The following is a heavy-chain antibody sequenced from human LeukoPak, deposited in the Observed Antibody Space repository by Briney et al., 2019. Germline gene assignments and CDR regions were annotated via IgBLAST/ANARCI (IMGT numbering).Heavy chain of an antibody. CDR1: GFTFTNYG. CDR3: AKGIDSSGYWADY. CDR2: ISYDGSDK. D-gene: IGHD3-22*01. V-gene: IGHV3-30*18. Sequence: GGSLRLSCAASGFTFTNYGMHWVRQAPGKGLEGVALISYDGSDKNYADSVKGRFTISRDNSKNTLYMQMNSLRAEDTAVYYCAKGIDSSGYWADYWGQGTLVTVSS. J-gene: IGHJ4*02.